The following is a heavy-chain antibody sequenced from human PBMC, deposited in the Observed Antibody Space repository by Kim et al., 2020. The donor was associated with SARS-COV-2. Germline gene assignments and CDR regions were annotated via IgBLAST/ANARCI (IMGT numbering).Heavy chain of an antibody. J-gene: IGHJ4*02. CDR3: ARDLRARYFDWLSEETLDY. D-gene: IGHD3-9*01. Sequence: GGSLRLSCAASGFTFSSYWMHWVRQAPGKGLVWVSRINSDGSSTSYADSVKGRFTISRDNAKNTLYLQMNSLRAEDTAGYYCARDLRARYFDWLSEETLDYWGQGTLVTVSS. CDR2: INSDGSST. V-gene: IGHV3-74*01. CDR1: GFTFSSYW.